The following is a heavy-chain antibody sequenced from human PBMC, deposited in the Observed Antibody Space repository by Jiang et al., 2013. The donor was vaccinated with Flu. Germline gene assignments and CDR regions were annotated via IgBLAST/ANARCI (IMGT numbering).Heavy chain of an antibody. Sequence: CKASGYTFTGYYMHWVRQAPGQGLEWMGWINPNSGGTNYAQKFQGWVTMTRDTSMSTAYMELSRLRSDDTAVYYCAKEYGSGSYQLLDYWGQGTLVTVSS. CDR3: AKEYGSGSYQLLDY. CDR2: INPNSGGT. D-gene: IGHD3-10*01. CDR1: GYTFTGYY. V-gene: IGHV1-2*04. J-gene: IGHJ4*02.